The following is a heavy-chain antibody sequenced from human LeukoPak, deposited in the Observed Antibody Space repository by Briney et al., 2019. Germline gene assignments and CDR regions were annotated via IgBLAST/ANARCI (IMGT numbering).Heavy chain of an antibody. Sequence: GGSLRLSCAASGFTFSGSAMHWLRQASGKGLEWVGRIRSKANSYATAYAASVKGRFTISRDDSKNTAYLQMNSLKTEDTAVYYCTRQDYDFWSGGNDYWGQGTLVTVSS. D-gene: IGHD3-3*01. CDR2: IRSKANSYAT. CDR1: GFTFSGSA. CDR3: TRQDYDFWSGGNDY. V-gene: IGHV3-73*01. J-gene: IGHJ4*02.